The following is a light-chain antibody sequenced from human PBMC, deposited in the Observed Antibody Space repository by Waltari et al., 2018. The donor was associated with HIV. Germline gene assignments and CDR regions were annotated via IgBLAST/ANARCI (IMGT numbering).Light chain of an antibody. CDR1: QSLLYSSNNKNY. CDR2: WAS. CDR3: QQYYIVPLT. Sequence: DIVMTQSPDSLPVSLGARATITCKSSQSLLYSSNNKNYLAWYQKKPRQPPKRLIYWASTRESGVPDRFSGGGSGTNFTLAISSLQAEDVAVYYCQQYYIVPLTFGGGTRVEIK. J-gene: IGKJ4*01. V-gene: IGKV4-1*01.